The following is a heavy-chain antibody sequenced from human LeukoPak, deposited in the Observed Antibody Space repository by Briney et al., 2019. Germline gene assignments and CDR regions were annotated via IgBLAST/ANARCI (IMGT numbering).Heavy chain of an antibody. J-gene: IGHJ6*03. CDR3: ARVLSGRGSLYSYYYYMDV. CDR1: GFTVSSNY. V-gene: IGHV3-53*01. CDR2: IYSGGST. D-gene: IGHD3-10*01. Sequence: GGSLRLSCAASGFTVSSNYMSWVRQAPGKGLEWVSVIYSGGSTYYADSVKGRFTISRDNSKNTLYLQMNSLRAEDTAVYYCARVLSGRGSLYSYYYYMDVWGKGTTVTISS.